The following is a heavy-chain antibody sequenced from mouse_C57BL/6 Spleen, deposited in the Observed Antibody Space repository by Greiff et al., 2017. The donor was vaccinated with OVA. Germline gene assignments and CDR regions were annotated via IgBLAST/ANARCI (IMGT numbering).Heavy chain of an antibody. CDR1: GYTFTDYN. J-gene: IGHJ3*01. Sequence: VQLQQSGPELVKPGASVKIPCKASGYTFTDYNMDWVKQSHGKSLEWIGDINPNNGGTIYNQKFKGKATLTVDKSSSTAYMELRSLTSEDTAVYYCARQYYYGSSYGGAWFAYWGQGTLVTVSA. CDR2: INPNNGGT. CDR3: ARQYYYGSSYGGAWFAY. D-gene: IGHD1-1*01. V-gene: IGHV1-18*01.